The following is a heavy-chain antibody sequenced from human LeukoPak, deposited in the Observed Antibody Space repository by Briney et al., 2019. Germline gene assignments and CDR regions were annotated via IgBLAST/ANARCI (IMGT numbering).Heavy chain of an antibody. J-gene: IGHJ4*02. D-gene: IGHD2-2*01. V-gene: IGHV4-4*02. CDR1: GASITYY. CDR2: VHRDGYT. Sequence: SGTLSLTCAVSGASITYYWSWVRQPPGKGLEWIGEVHRDGYTNYNPSLESRVATSVDKSKNQFSLNLNSVTAADTAVYYCARAGQGYCTSASCYLSLDYWGQGTLVTVSS. CDR3: ARAGQGYCTSASCYLSLDY.